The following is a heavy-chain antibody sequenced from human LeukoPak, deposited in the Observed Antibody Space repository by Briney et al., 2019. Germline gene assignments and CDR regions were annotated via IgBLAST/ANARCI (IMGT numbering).Heavy chain of an antibody. CDR2: IYSSGST. J-gene: IGHJ3*02. D-gene: IGHD1-20*01. Sequence: SETLSLTCTVSGASMTNYWSWIRQPPGKGLEWVAYIYSSGSTNYNPSLKSRLTILIDTSKKQFSLKMSSVTAADTALYYCARLPAARLISGAFDIWGQGTMVTVSS. CDR1: GASMTNY. CDR3: ARLPAARLISGAFDI. V-gene: IGHV4-59*01.